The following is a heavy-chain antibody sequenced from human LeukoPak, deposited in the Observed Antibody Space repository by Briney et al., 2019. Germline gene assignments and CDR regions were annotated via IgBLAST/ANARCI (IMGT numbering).Heavy chain of an antibody. D-gene: IGHD1-14*01. CDR1: GGSFSGYY. CDR3: ARGAVFPHWFDP. CDR2: INHSGST. J-gene: IGHJ5*02. V-gene: IGHV4-34*01. Sequence: PSETLSLTCAVYGGSFSGYYWSWIRQPPGKGLEWIGEINHSGSTNYNPSLKSRVTISVDTSKNQFSLKLSSVTAADTAVYYCARGAVFPHWFDPWGQGTLVTVSS.